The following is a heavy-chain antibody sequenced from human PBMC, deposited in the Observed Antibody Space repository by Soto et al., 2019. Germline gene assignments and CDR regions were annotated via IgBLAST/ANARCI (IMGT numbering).Heavy chain of an antibody. CDR3: PRSVVVVVAANIDALDI. V-gene: IGHV4-31*03. CDR1: GGSISSGGYY. Sequence: PSETLSLTCTVSGGSISSGGYYWSWIRQHPGKGLEWIGYIYYSGSTYYNPSLKSRVTISVDTSKNQFSLKLSSVTAADTAVYYCPRSVVVVVAANIDALDIWGQGTMVTVSS. D-gene: IGHD2-15*01. J-gene: IGHJ3*02. CDR2: IYYSGST.